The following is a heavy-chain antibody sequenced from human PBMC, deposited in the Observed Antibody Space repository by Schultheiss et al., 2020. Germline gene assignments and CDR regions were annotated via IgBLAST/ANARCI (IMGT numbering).Heavy chain of an antibody. CDR2: TRNKANSYTT. CDR1: GFTFSDHY. Sequence: GGSLRLSCAASGFTFSDHYMDWVRQAPGKGLEWVGRTRNKANSYTTEYAASVKGRFTISRDDSKNSLYLQMNSLKIEDTAVYYCARELYCSGGSCYHPYDHWGQGTLVTVSS. D-gene: IGHD2-15*01. V-gene: IGHV3-72*01. J-gene: IGHJ4*02. CDR3: ARELYCSGGSCYHPYDH.